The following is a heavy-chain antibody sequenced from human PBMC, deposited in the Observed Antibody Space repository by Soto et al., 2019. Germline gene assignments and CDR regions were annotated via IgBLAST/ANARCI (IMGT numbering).Heavy chain of an antibody. CDR2: ISSSGGAT. J-gene: IGHJ4*02. CDR3: ARTRFHYGVY. V-gene: IGHV3-11*01. CDR1: GFSFSDYF. Sequence: QVQLVESGGDLVEPGGSLRLSCAISGFSFSDYFMSWIRQAPGKGLEWISEISSSGGATYYSDSLKGRFTIYRDNAKDILYLEMNSLRPDDTAVYYCARTRFHYGVYWGQGAPVTVS. D-gene: IGHD2-8*01.